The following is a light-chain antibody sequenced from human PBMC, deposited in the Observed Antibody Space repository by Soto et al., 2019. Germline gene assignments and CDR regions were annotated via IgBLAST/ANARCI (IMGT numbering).Light chain of an antibody. V-gene: IGKV3-15*01. CDR1: QRISSN. Sequence: EIVMTQSPATLSVSPEERATLSCRARQRISSNLAWYQQKPGQAPRLLIYGASTRATGIPARFSGSGSGTEFTLTISSLQSEDFAVYYCQQYGSSPPITFGQGTRLEI. CDR2: GAS. CDR3: QQYGSSPPIT. J-gene: IGKJ5*01.